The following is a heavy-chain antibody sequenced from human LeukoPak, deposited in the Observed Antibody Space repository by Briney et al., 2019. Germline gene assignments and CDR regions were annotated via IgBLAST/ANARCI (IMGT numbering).Heavy chain of an antibody. CDR1: GGSFSGYY. Sequence: KPSETLSLTCAVYGGSFSGYYWSWIRQPPGKGLEWIGEINHSGSTNYNPSLKSRVTISVDTSKNQFSLKLSSVTAADTAVYYCASLRTGATFRGVPPRSTPHWGQGTLVTVSS. D-gene: IGHD3-10*01. CDR3: ASLRTGATFRGVPPRSTPH. V-gene: IGHV4-34*01. CDR2: INHSGST. J-gene: IGHJ4*02.